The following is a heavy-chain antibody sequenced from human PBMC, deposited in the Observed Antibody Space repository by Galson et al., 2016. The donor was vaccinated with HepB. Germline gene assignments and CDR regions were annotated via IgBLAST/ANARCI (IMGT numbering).Heavy chain of an antibody. CDR3: ARGSSSGYADY. V-gene: IGHV1-69*13. CDR2: TIPIFGTA. CDR1: GATFSSSA. J-gene: IGHJ4*02. D-gene: IGHD3-22*01. Sequence: SVKVSCKASGATFSSSAISWVRQAPGQGLEWVGGTIPIFGTANYAQKFQGRVTVTADESTGTTYMELSSLRSEDTAVYYCARGSSSGYADYWGQGTLVTVSS.